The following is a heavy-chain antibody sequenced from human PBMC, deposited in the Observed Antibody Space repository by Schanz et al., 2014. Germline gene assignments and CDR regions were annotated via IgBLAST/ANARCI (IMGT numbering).Heavy chain of an antibody. Sequence: QVHLVQSGAEVKKPGSSVKVSCKASGGTFSSDTFSWVRQAPGQGLEWMGRIVPIAGITNYAQRFQGRVTITADKSSDTAYMELSSLRSEDTAVYYYAREVGLYDRDCFAPWGQGTLVTVSS. CDR2: IVPIAGIT. CDR3: AREVGLYDRDCFAP. J-gene: IGHJ5*02. CDR1: GGTFSSDT. V-gene: IGHV1-69*08. D-gene: IGHD3-22*01.